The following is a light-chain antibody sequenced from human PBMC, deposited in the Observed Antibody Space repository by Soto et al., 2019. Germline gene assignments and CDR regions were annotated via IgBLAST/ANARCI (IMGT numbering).Light chain of an antibody. Sequence: QSALTQPASVSGSPGQSITISCTGTSSDVGSYNLVSWYQLHPGKAPKLILYEGTKRPSGVSNRFSGSKSGNTASLTISGLQAEDEADYYCSSYTSSSTPYVFGTGTKLTVL. CDR1: SSDVGSYNL. V-gene: IGLV2-14*02. CDR2: EGT. CDR3: SSYTSSSTPYV. J-gene: IGLJ1*01.